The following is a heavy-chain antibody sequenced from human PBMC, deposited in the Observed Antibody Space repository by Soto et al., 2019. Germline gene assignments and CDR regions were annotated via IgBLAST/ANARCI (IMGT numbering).Heavy chain of an antibody. V-gene: IGHV1-69*01. D-gene: IGHD2-15*01. J-gene: IGHJ5*02. CDR3: ARGSLAVVVAANNWFDP. Sequence: QVQLVQSGAEVKKPGSSVKVSCKASGGTFSSYAISWVRQAPGQGLEWMGGIIPIFGTANYAQKFQGRVTITADESTSTASMELSSLRSEDTAVYYCARGSLAVVVAANNWFDPWGQGTLGTVSS. CDR1: GGTFSSYA. CDR2: IIPIFGTA.